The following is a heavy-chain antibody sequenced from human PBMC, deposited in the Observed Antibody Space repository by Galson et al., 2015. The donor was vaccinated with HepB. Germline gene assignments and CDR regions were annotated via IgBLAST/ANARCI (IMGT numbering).Heavy chain of an antibody. CDR3: ARASGILGDYFDY. J-gene: IGHJ4*02. Sequence: LRLSCAASGFTFSSYWMSWVRQAPGKGLEWVANIKQDGSEKYYVDSVKGRFTISRDNAKNSLYLQMNSLRAEDTAVYYCARASGILGDYFDYWGQGTLVTVSS. D-gene: IGHD6-25*01. V-gene: IGHV3-7*01. CDR1: GFTFSSYW. CDR2: IKQDGSEK.